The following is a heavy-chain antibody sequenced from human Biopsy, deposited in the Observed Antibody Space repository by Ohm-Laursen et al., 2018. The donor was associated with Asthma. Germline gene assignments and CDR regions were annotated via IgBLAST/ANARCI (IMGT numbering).Heavy chain of an antibody. J-gene: IGHJ4*02. Sequence: SLRLSCTPPGFAVSRDHMFWVRQAPGKGLAWVSVIYSGGTSHTADSVRGRFTISRDYSKNTLYLQMHSLRPEDTAVYYCARGDSSNWSHFYFDYWGQGTLVTVSS. D-gene: IGHD6-13*01. CDR3: ARGDSSNWSHFYFDY. V-gene: IGHV3-53*01. CDR2: IYSGGTS. CDR1: GFAVSRDH.